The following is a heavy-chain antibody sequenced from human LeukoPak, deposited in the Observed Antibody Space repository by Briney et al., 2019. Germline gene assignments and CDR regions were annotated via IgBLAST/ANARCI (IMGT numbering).Heavy chain of an antibody. CDR3: ARIHIAVAGITDY. D-gene: IGHD6-19*01. Sequence: GGSLRLSCAASGFTFSDNNMSWIRQAPGKGLEWFSYISSSGTTIYYEDSVKGRFTISRDNAKNSLYLQMNSLRAEDTAVYYCARIHIAVAGITDYWGQGTLVTVSS. J-gene: IGHJ4*02. CDR2: ISSSGTTI. CDR1: GFTFSDNN. V-gene: IGHV3-11*04.